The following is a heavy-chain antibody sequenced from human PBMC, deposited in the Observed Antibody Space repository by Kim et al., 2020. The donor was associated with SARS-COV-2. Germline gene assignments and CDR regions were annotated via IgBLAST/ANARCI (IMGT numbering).Heavy chain of an antibody. CDR2: ISSSSTI. CDR1: GFTFSSYS. D-gene: IGHD6-6*01. J-gene: IGHJ4*02. Sequence: GGSLRLSCAASGFTFSSYSMNWVRQAPGKGLEWVSYISSSSTIYYADSVKGRFTISRDNAKNSLYLQMNSLRDEDTAVYYCARDSSSPFDYWGQGTLVTVSS. V-gene: IGHV3-48*02. CDR3: ARDSSSPFDY.